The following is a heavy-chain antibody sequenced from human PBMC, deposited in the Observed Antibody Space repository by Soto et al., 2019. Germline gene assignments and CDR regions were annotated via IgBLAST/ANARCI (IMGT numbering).Heavy chain of an antibody. CDR1: GGTFSSYA. Sequence: QVQLVQSGAEVQKPGSSVKVSCKASGGTFSSYAISWVRQAPGQGLEWMGGNIPIFGTANYAQKFQGRVTITADESTSTAYMELSSLRSEDTAVYYCARDSLLWFGHSTYYFDYWGQGTLVTVSS. CDR2: NIPIFGTA. CDR3: ARDSLLWFGHSTYYFDY. V-gene: IGHV1-69*01. D-gene: IGHD3-10*01. J-gene: IGHJ4*02.